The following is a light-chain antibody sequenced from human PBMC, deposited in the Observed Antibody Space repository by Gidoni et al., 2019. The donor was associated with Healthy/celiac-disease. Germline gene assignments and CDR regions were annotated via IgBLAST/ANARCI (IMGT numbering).Light chain of an antibody. V-gene: IGKV3-11*01. CDR1: QSVSSY. CDR3: QQRSNWPLT. CDR2: DAS. J-gene: IGKJ4*01. Sequence: EIVLTQSPATLSLSPRERATLSCRASQSVSSYLAWYQQKPGQAPRLLIYDASNRATGIPARFSGSGSGTDFTHHSSSLEPEDFAVYYCQQRSNWPLTFGGGTKVEIK.